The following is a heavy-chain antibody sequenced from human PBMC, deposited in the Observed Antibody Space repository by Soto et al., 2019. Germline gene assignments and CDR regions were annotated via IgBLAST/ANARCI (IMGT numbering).Heavy chain of an antibody. Sequence: ASVKVSCKASGYTFTSYDINWVRQATGQGLEWMGWMNPNSGNTGYAQKFQGGVTMTRNTSISTAYMEMSSLRSEDTTVYYCAGGAPGASYNWNYFRFGGSVLDVWGKGTTVTVSS. J-gene: IGHJ6*04. CDR2: MNPNSGNT. CDR1: GYTFTSYD. CDR3: AGGAPGASYNWNYFRFGGSVLDV. D-gene: IGHD1-7*01. V-gene: IGHV1-8*01.